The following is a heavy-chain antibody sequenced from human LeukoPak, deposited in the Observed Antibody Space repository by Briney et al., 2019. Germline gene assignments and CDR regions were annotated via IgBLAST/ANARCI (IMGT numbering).Heavy chain of an antibody. CDR2: ISWNSGSI. D-gene: IGHD3-3*01. Sequence: PGGSLRLSCAASGFTFDDYAMPWVRQAPGKGLEWVSGISWNSGSIGYADSVKGRFTISRGNAKNSLYLQMNSPRAEDTALYYCAKDMSGLPRDAFDIWGQGTMVTVSS. CDR1: GFTFDDYA. V-gene: IGHV3-9*01. J-gene: IGHJ3*02. CDR3: AKDMSGLPRDAFDI.